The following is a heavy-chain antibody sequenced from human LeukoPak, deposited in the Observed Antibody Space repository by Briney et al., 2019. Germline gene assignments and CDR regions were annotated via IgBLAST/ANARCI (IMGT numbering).Heavy chain of an antibody. Sequence: SETLSLTCTVPGGSISRYYWSLIRQSPEKGLEWIGYIYYTGNTNYNPSLKSRVTILVDASKNQFSLNLSSVTAADTAVYFCAGSPDPCYFDCWGQGSLVTVSS. CDR2: IYYTGNT. D-gene: IGHD1-14*01. J-gene: IGHJ4*02. V-gene: IGHV4-59*01. CDR1: GGSISRYY. CDR3: AGSPDPCYFDC.